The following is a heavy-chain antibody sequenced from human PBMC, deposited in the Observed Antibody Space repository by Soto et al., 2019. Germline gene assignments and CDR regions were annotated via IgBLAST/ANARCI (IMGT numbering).Heavy chain of an antibody. D-gene: IGHD6-19*01. Sequence: PGGSLRLSCAASGFTFSTYAMNWVRQAPGKGLEWVSGISGSGDSTYYADSVKGRFTVSRDNSKNTLYLQMNSLRAEDTAVFYCAKERSSGWSFDYCGQGTLITVS. CDR1: GFTFSTYA. CDR3: AKERSSGWSFDY. V-gene: IGHV3-23*01. J-gene: IGHJ4*02. CDR2: ISGSGDST.